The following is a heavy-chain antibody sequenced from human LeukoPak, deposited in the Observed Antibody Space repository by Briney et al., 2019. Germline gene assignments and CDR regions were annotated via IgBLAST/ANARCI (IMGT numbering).Heavy chain of an antibody. Sequence: PSETLSLTCAVYGGSFSGYYWSWIRQSPGKGLEWIGEINHSGSTNYNPSLKSRVTISVDTSKNQFSLKLNSVTAADTAVYYCARDDLYSSGWYYFDYRGQGTLVTVSS. V-gene: IGHV4-34*01. D-gene: IGHD6-19*01. CDR1: GGSFSGYY. J-gene: IGHJ4*02. CDR2: INHSGST. CDR3: ARDDLYSSGWYYFDY.